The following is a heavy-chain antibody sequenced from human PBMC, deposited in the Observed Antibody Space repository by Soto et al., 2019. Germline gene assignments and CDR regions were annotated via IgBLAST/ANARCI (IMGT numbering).Heavy chain of an antibody. CDR3: ARGGCSSTSCYAYYHYGMDV. Sequence: GASVKVSCKASGGTFSSCAISCVRQAPGQGLEWMGGIIPIFGTANYAQKFQGRVTITADESTSTAYMELSSLRSEDTAVYYCARGGCSSTSCYAYYHYGMDVWGQGTTVTVSS. CDR1: GGTFSSCA. V-gene: IGHV1-69*13. CDR2: IIPIFGTA. D-gene: IGHD2-2*01. J-gene: IGHJ6*02.